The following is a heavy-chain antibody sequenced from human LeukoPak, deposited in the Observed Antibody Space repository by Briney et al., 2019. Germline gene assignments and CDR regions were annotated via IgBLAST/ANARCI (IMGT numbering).Heavy chain of an antibody. D-gene: IGHD2-21*01. CDR1: GGSVSRGGYS. Sequence: TSETLSLTCTVSGGSVSRGGYSWSWIPQPPGKGLEWVGYVYYSGSNNYNPSLKSRVTISVDTSKNEFSLKLSSVTAADTAVYYCARDRTPSDYASDIWGQGTMVTVSS. V-gene: IGHV4-61*08. J-gene: IGHJ3*02. CDR3: ARDRTPSDYASDI. CDR2: VYYSGSN.